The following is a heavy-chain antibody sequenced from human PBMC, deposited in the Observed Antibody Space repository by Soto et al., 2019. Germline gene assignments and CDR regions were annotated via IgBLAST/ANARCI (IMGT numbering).Heavy chain of an antibody. Sequence: GGSLRLSCAASGFTFSSYAMSWVRQAPGKGLEWVSAISGSGGSTYYADSGKGRFTISRDNSKNTRYLQMNSLRAEDTAVDDCAKDERDVGNYFDYWGQGTLFTVSS. CDR2: ISGSGGST. V-gene: IGHV3-23*01. CDR1: GFTFSSYA. CDR3: AKDERDVGNYFDY. J-gene: IGHJ4*02. D-gene: IGHD3-10*01.